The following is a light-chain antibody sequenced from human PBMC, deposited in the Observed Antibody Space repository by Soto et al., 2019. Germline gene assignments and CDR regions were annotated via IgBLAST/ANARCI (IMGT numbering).Light chain of an antibody. CDR3: SSYTSSSTLEGV. J-gene: IGLJ1*01. Sequence: QSVLTQPASVSGSPGQSITISCTGTSSDVGGYKYVSWYQQHPGKAPKLMIYDVSNRPSGVSNRFSGSKSGNTASLTISGLQAEDEADYYCSSYTSSSTLEGVFGTGTKLTVL. V-gene: IGLV2-14*01. CDR1: SSDVGGYKY. CDR2: DVS.